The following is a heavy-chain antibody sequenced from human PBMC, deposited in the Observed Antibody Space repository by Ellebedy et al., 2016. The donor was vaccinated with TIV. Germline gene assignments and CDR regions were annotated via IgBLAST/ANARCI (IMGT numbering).Heavy chain of an antibody. V-gene: IGHV3-74*01. CDR1: GFTFSNYW. J-gene: IGHJ5*02. Sequence: PGGSLRLSCAASGFTFSNYWMHRVRQAPGKGLVWVSRIKSEGSYTSYAVFVNGRFTMSRDNAKNTLYLQMNSLRADDTAVYYCAKGGSNWNDDGWFDPWGQGTLVTVSS. D-gene: IGHD1-1*01. CDR2: IKSEGSYT. CDR3: AKGGSNWNDDGWFDP.